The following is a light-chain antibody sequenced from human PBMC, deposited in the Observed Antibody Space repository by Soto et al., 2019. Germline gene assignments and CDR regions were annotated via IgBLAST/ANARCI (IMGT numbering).Light chain of an antibody. J-gene: IGKJ1*01. CDR1: QTITTY. CDR2: GAS. V-gene: IGKV1-39*01. Sequence: DIQITQSPSSLSASVGDRVTITCRASQTITTYLNWYQQKPGKAPKLLIYGASSLQSGVPSSFTGSGSGTDFTLTISSLQPEDFATYHCQQSHSTPWTFGQGTKVEIK. CDR3: QQSHSTPWT.